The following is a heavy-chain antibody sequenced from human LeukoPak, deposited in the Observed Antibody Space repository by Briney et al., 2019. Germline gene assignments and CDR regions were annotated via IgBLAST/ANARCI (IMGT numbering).Heavy chain of an antibody. Sequence: QPGRSLRLSCTASGFTFGDYAMTWVRQAPGKGLEWVGFIRSKIYGGTPEYAASVKGGFTISRDDSKGIAYLQMNSLKTEDTAVYYCTRDQTPYYWGQGTLVTVSS. CDR3: TRDQTPYY. CDR1: GFTFGDYA. J-gene: IGHJ4*02. V-gene: IGHV3-49*04. CDR2: IRSKIYGGTP.